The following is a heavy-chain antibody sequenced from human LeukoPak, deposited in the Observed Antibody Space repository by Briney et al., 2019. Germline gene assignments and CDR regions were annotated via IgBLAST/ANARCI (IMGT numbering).Heavy chain of an antibody. J-gene: IGHJ5*02. Sequence: GASVKVSCKASGYTFTSYAMHWVRQAPGQRLEWMGWINAGNGNTKYSQKFQGRVTITRDTSASTAYMGLSSLRSEDTAVYYCARSLPGGYCSGGSCYDNYWNWFDPWGQGTLVTVSS. V-gene: IGHV1-3*01. CDR1: GYTFTSYA. D-gene: IGHD2-15*01. CDR3: ARSLPGGYCSGGSCYDNYWNWFDP. CDR2: INAGNGNT.